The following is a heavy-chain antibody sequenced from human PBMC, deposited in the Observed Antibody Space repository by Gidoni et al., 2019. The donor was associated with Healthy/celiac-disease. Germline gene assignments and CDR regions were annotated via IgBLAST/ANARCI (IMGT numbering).Heavy chain of an antibody. CDR1: GFTVSSNY. CDR3: VVAAAGKSDY. V-gene: IGHV3-66*01. Sequence: EVQLVESGGGLDQPGGSLSLSCAASGFTVSSNYMRLVRQAPGKGLEWGSVIYSGGSTYYADSVKGRFTSSRDNSKNTLYLQMNSLRAEDTAVYYCVVAAAGKSDYWGEGTLVTVSS. D-gene: IGHD6-13*01. J-gene: IGHJ4*02. CDR2: IYSGGST.